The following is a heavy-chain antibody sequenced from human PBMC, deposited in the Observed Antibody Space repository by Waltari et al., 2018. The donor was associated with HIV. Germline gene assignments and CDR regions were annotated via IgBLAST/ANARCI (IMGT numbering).Heavy chain of an antibody. CDR2: ISDSGDNR. Sequence: EVQLLESGGGLVQPGGSLRLSCAASGFTFSSYAMGWVRQAPGKGLEWVSSISDSGDNRYYADSVKGRFTVSRDNSKNTLYLQVNNLRAEDTAVYYCSLGKFFDYWGQGTLVTVSS. J-gene: IGHJ4*02. CDR1: GFTFSSYA. V-gene: IGHV3-23*01. CDR3: SLGKFFDY. D-gene: IGHD1-26*01.